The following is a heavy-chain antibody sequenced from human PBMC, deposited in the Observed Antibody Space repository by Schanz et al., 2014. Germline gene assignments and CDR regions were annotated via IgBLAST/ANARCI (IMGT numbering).Heavy chain of an antibody. J-gene: IGHJ4*02. V-gene: IGHV1-3*01. CDR2: INVGNGNM. CDR3: ARSGSSNWYFFDY. D-gene: IGHD6-13*01. Sequence: QVQLVQSGAEVKKPGSSMKVSCKASGGTFSTYPINWLRQAPGQGLEWMGWINVGNGNMKYSQKFQGRVTITRDTSASTAYMELTSLRSEDTAVYYCARSGSSNWYFFDYWGQGTLVTVSS. CDR1: GGTFSTYP.